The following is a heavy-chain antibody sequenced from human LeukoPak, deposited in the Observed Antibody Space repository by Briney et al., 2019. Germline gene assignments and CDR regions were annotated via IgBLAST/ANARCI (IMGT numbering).Heavy chain of an antibody. CDR3: AKDSSIVPAAISAFDI. D-gene: IGHD2-2*02. CDR2: ISYDGSNK. V-gene: IGHV3-30*18. Sequence: GGSLRLSCAASGFTFSSYGMHWVRQAPGKGLEWVAVISYDGSNKYYADSVMGRFTISRDNSKNTLYLQMNSLRAEDTAVYYCAKDSSIVPAAISAFDIWGQGTMVTVSS. CDR1: GFTFSSYG. J-gene: IGHJ3*02.